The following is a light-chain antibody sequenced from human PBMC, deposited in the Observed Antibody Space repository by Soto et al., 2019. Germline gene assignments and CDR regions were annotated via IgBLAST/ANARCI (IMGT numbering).Light chain of an antibody. J-gene: IGKJ1*01. CDR1: QSIICT. Sequence: EIVMTQSPATLSVSPGGRATLSCRASQSIICTLAWYQQKPGQAPRLLIYGASTRAAGFPARFSGSGSGTDFTLTISSLQSEDFAVYYCQQYDNWPWTFGQGTKVDIK. CDR3: QQYDNWPWT. V-gene: IGKV3-15*01. CDR2: GAS.